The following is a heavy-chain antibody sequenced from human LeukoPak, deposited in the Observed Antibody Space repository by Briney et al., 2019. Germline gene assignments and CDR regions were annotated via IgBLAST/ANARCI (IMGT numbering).Heavy chain of an antibody. D-gene: IGHD5-18*01. J-gene: IGHJ4*02. CDR1: GGSFSGNY. CDR2: INHSGST. Sequence: SETLSLTCAVYGGSFSGNYWSWIRQPPGKGLEWIGEINHSGSTNYNPSLKSRVTISVDTSKSQFSLKLTSVTAADTAVYYCARNRSYGYKYWGQGTLVTVSS. V-gene: IGHV4-34*01. CDR3: ARNRSYGYKY.